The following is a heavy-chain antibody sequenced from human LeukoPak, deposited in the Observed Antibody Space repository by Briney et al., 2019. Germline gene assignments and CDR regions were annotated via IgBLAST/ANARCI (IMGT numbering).Heavy chain of an antibody. CDR2: INPSGGGT. V-gene: IGHV1-2*02. CDR1: GYAFTSYY. Sequence: GASVKVSCKASGYAFTSYYMHWVRQAPGQGLEWMGIINPSGGGTNYAQKFQGRVTMTRDTSISTAYMELSRLRSDDTAVYYCARDRGVDYCSGGSCSHYYYYMDVWGKGTTVTISS. D-gene: IGHD2-15*01. J-gene: IGHJ6*03. CDR3: ARDRGVDYCSGGSCSHYYYYMDV.